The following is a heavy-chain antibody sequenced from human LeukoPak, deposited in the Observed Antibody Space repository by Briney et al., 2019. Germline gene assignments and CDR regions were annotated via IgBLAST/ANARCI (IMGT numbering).Heavy chain of an antibody. CDR2: IYTSGST. V-gene: IGHV4-61*02. CDR1: GGXXSSGSYY. Sequence: TCTVXGGXXSSGSYYWSWIRQPAGKGLEWIERIYTSGSTNYNPSLKRRVTITVNKSKNKYSLKLSDVNAAGAAVYYCARARSTIFGVVIDGRATGHYYYMDVWGKGTTVTVSS. D-gene: IGHD3-3*01. CDR3: ARARSTIFGVVIDGRATGHYYYMDV. J-gene: IGHJ6*03.